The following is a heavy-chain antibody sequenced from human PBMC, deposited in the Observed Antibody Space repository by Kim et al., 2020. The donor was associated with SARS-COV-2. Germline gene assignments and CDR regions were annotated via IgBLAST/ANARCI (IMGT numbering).Heavy chain of an antibody. CDR3: ARDHRPCSTITCYGEAIDY. CDR1: GYTFTNYA. CDR2: INSVSGNT. J-gene: IGHJ4*01. V-gene: IGHV1-3*01. D-gene: IGHD2-2*01. Sequence: ASVKVSCKASGYTFTNYAIHWMRQAPGQRLEWMGWINSVSGNTKYSQMLQGRVTITRDTSATTAYMELSNLSSEDTAVYYCARDHRPCSTITCYGEAIDY.